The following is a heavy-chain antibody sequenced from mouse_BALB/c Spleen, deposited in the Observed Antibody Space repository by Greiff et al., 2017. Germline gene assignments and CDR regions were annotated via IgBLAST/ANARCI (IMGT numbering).Heavy chain of an antibody. J-gene: IGHJ3*01. Sequence: DVKLVESGGGLVKPGGSLKLSCAASGFTFSSYAMSWVRQSPEKRLEWVAEISSGGSYTYYPDTVTGRFTISRDNAKNTLYLEMSSLRSEDTAMYYCARDGNSPAWFAYWGQGTLVTVSA. V-gene: IGHV5-9-4*01. CDR1: GFTFSSYA. D-gene: IGHD4-1*01. CDR2: ISSGGSYT. CDR3: ARDGNSPAWFAY.